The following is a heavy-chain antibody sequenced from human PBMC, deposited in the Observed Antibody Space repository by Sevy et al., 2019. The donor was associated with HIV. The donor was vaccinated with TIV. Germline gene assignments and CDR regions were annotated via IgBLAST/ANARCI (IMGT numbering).Heavy chain of an antibody. Sequence: SETLSLTCAVSGYSISSGHYWGWVRQPPGKRLEWIGSIYHSGSTYYNPSLKSRVTISLDTSKNQFSLKLRSVTAADTAVYYCARIMAIPSEVVDYWGQGTLVTVSS. D-gene: IGHD2-2*01. J-gene: IGHJ4*02. CDR2: IYHSGST. CDR3: ARIMAIPSEVVDY. V-gene: IGHV4-38-2*01. CDR1: GYSISSGHY.